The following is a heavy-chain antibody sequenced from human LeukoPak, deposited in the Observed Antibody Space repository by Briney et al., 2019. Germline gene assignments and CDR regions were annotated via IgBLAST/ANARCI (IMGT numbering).Heavy chain of an antibody. D-gene: IGHD4-23*01. CDR2: IASDGSST. CDR3: ARGRPHGNDY. J-gene: IGHJ4*02. Sequence: GGSLRLSCTASGFTFSGYSMNWVRQAPGKGLVWVSRIASDGSSTTYADSVKGRFSISRDNAKNTLYLQMNSLRVEDTAVYYCARGRPHGNDYWGQGTLVTVSS. V-gene: IGHV3-74*01. CDR1: GFTFSGYS.